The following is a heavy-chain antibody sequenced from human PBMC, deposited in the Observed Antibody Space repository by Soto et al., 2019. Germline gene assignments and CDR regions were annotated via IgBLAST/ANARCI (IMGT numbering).Heavy chain of an antibody. J-gene: IGHJ4*02. CDR3: ERDDAPTAPSTFDY. D-gene: IGHD2-21*02. CDR1: EFTVSSNY. CDR2: ISGSGRST. V-gene: IGHV3-23*01. Sequence: GGSLRLSCAASEFTVSSNYMSWVRQAPEKGLEWVTGISGSGRSTFYADSVKGRFTISRDNSKNTLYLQMSSLRAEDTAVYYCERDDAPTAPSTFDYWGQGALVTVSS.